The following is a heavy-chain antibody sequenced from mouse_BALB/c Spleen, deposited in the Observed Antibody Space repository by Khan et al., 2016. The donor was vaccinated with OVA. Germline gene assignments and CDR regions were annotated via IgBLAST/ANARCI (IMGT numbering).Heavy chain of an antibody. Sequence: QIQLVQSGPELKKPGETVKISCKASGYTFTNYGMNWVKQAPGKGLKWMGWINTYTGEPTYADDFKGRFVFSLETSASTAYLQISNLKNEDMTTYFCARISSDWYSDVWGAGTTVTVS. V-gene: IGHV9-1*02. D-gene: IGHD6-2*01. CDR3: ARISSDWYSDV. CDR2: INTYTGEP. CDR1: GYTFTNYG. J-gene: IGHJ1*01.